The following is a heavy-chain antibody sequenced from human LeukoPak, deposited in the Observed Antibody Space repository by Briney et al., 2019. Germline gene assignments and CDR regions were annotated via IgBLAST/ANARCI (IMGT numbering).Heavy chain of an antibody. V-gene: IGHV1-69*13. CDR1: GGSFRSYT. CDR3: ASPTYCSGTSCYLRDPFDI. Sequence: AASVKVSCKASGGSFRSYTITWVRQAPGQGLEWMGGIIPIFGTANYAQKFQGRVTITADGSTNTAYMEPRSLRSEDTAVYYCASPTYCSGTSCYLRDPFDIWGQGTMVTVSS. D-gene: IGHD2-2*01. J-gene: IGHJ3*02. CDR2: IIPIFGTA.